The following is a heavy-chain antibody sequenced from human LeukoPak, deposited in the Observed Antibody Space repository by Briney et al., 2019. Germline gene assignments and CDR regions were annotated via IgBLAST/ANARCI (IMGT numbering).Heavy chain of an antibody. Sequence: GGSLRLSCAASGFTFSGFYMHWVRQASGKGLEWVGLIRSKPNSYTTVYAASVQGRFTIPRDDSKNTAYLQMNSLKAEDTAVYYCTRQDCSGGSCSYVDYWGQGTLVTVSS. CDR3: TRQDCSGGSCSYVDY. V-gene: IGHV3-73*01. J-gene: IGHJ4*02. CDR1: GFTFSGFY. D-gene: IGHD2-15*01. CDR2: IRSKPNSYTT.